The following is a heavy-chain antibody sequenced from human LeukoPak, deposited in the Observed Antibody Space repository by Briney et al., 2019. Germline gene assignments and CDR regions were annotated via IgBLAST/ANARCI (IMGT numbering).Heavy chain of an antibody. Sequence: ASVKVSCKASGYTFTSYGISWVRQAPGQGLEWMGWISAYNGNTNYAQKLQGRVTMTTDTSTSIAYMELRSLRSDDTAVYYCARDKDSSGYYNWFDPWGQGTLVTVSS. V-gene: IGHV1-18*01. D-gene: IGHD3-22*01. CDR1: GYTFTSYG. CDR2: ISAYNGNT. J-gene: IGHJ5*02. CDR3: ARDKDSSGYYNWFDP.